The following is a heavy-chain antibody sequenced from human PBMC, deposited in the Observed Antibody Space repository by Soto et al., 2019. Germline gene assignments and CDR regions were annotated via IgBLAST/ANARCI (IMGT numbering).Heavy chain of an antibody. CDR1: GGSISSGDYY. Sequence: QVQLQESGPGLVKPSQTLSLTCTVSGGSISSGDYYWSWIRQPPGKGLEWIGYIYHSGSTNYNPSLKSRVTISVNTSKNQSSLKLSSVTAADTAVYYCARERPDGARLDPWGQGTLVTVSS. D-gene: IGHD6-6*01. J-gene: IGHJ5*02. V-gene: IGHV4-30-4*01. CDR3: ARERPDGARLDP. CDR2: IYHSGST.